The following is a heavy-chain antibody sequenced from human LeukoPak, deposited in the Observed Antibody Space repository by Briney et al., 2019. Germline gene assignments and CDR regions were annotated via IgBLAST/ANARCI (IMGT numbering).Heavy chain of an antibody. Sequence: GASVKVSCKASGGTFSSYAISWVRQAPGQGLEWMGGIIPIFGTANYAQKFQGRVTITTDESTSTAYMELSSLRSEDTAVYYCARDQAGLDSGSYLDYWGQGTLVTVSS. D-gene: IGHD1-26*01. V-gene: IGHV1-69*05. CDR2: IIPIFGTA. J-gene: IGHJ4*02. CDR1: GGTFSSYA. CDR3: ARDQAGLDSGSYLDY.